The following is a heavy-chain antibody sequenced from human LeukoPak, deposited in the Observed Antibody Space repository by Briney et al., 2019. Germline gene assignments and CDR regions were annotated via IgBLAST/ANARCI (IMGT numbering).Heavy chain of an antibody. CDR3: ARVRNYYYDMDV. CDR1: GFTFSPYS. D-gene: IGHD4-17*01. Sequence: PRGCLRPACAASGFTFSPYSMNWVRQAPGKGLEWVSSISSGSTYIYYADSVKGRFTISRDNAKNSLYLQMNSLRAEDTAVYYCARVRNYYYDMDVWGEGTTVSVSS. CDR2: ISSGSTYI. J-gene: IGHJ6*01. V-gene: IGHV3-21*01.